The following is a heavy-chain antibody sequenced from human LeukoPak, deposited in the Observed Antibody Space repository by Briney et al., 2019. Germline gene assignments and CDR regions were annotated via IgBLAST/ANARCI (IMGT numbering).Heavy chain of an antibody. CDR3: ASRGYTYGPLD. V-gene: IGHV4-39*01. CDR1: GGSISSSNYY. D-gene: IGHD5-18*01. Sequence: IPSETLSLTCTVSGGSISSSNYYWGWIRQPPGKGLEWIGSIYYSGSTYYNASLKSRVTISVDTSKKQFSLTLTSVTAADTAVYYCASRGYTYGPLDWGQGTLVSVSS. CDR2: IYYSGST. J-gene: IGHJ4*02.